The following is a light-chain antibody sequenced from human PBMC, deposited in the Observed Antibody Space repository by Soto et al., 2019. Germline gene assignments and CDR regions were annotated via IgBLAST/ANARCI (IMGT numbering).Light chain of an antibody. CDR1: QSVSSK. CDR2: GAS. V-gene: IGKV3-15*01. Sequence: EIVLTQSPGTLSVSPGERATLSCRASQSVSSKLAWYQQKPGQAPRLLFYGASTGATGIPARFSGSGSETELTLSISSLQSEDFAVYYCKQYNNWPGTLGQGTKVDIK. CDR3: KQYNNWPGT. J-gene: IGKJ1*01.